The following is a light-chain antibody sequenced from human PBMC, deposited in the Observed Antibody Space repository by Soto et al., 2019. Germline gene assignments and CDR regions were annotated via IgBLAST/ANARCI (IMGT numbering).Light chain of an antibody. J-gene: IGLJ2*01. CDR1: SSNIGSNT. V-gene: IGLV1-44*01. CDR3: AAWDDSLNGVV. CDR2: SND. Sequence: QSVLTQPPSASGSPGQRVTISCSTSSSNIGSNTVNWYHQLPGTAPKLLIYSNDQRPSGVPDRFSGSKSGTSASLAISGLQSEDEADYHCAAWDDSLNGVVFGGGTKVTVL.